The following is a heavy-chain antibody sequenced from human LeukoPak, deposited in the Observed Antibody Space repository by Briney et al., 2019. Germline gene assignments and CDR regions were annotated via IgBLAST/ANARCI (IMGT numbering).Heavy chain of an antibody. Sequence: PGGSLRLSCAASGFTFSSYTMNWVRQPPGKGLEWVSNIGTSSTTIYYADSVKGRFTISRDNAKNSLYLQMSGLRAEDTALYYCAKDVYSSGTGYFDYWGQGTLVTVSS. CDR1: GFTFSSYT. CDR2: IGTSSTTI. CDR3: AKDVYSSGTGYFDY. J-gene: IGHJ4*02. D-gene: IGHD6-19*01. V-gene: IGHV3-48*04.